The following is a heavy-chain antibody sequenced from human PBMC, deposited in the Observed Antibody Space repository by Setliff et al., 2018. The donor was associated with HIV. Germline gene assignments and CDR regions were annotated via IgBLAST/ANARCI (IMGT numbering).Heavy chain of an antibody. V-gene: IGHV4-4*02. D-gene: IGHD3-3*01. J-gene: IGHJ4*02. Sequence: SETLSLTCAVSGGSISSNWWSWVRQPPGRGLEWIGEVYHTGSTNYNPSLKSRVITSIDKSKNQFSLKIDSVTAADTAVYYCARRPLFGVVIASVAKMEFDYWGQGTLVTVSS. CDR3: ARRPLFGVVIASVAKMEFDY. CDR1: GGSISSNW. CDR2: VYHTGST.